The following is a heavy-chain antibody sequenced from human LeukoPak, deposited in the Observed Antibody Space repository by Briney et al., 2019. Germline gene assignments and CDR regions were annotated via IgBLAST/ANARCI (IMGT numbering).Heavy chain of an antibody. CDR1: GGSISSLY. V-gene: IGHV4-59*08. CDR3: ARHRAYSSSSPFDY. J-gene: IGHJ4*02. CDR2: IYYTGST. Sequence: SETLSLTCSVSGGSISSLYWSWIRQPPGKGLEWIGYIYYTGSTNYNPSLKSRVTMFVDMSKNQFSLRLGSVTAADTAVYYCARHRAYSSSSPFDYWGQGTLVTVSS. D-gene: IGHD6-6*01.